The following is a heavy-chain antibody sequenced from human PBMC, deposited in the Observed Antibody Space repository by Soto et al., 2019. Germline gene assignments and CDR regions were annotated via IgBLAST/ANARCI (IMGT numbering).Heavy chain of an antibody. V-gene: IGHV3-48*03. CDR2: ISSSGSTI. CDR3: ARPPGAAAGTWNYYGMDV. Sequence: GGSLRLSCAASGFTFSSYEMNWVRQAPGKGLEWVSYISSSGSTIYYADSVKGRFTISRDNAKNSLYLQMNSLRAEDTAVYYCARPPGAAAGTWNYYGMDVWGQGTTVTVSS. D-gene: IGHD6-13*01. J-gene: IGHJ6*02. CDR1: GFTFSSYE.